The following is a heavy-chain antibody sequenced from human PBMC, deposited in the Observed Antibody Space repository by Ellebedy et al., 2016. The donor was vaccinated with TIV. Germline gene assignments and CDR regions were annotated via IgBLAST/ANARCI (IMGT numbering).Heavy chain of an antibody. D-gene: IGHD3-3*01. CDR3: AREGVSIFGILLSPGSLDV. CDR1: GGSISSYY. J-gene: IGHJ6*02. V-gene: IGHV4-59*12. Sequence: MPGGSLRLSCSVSGGSISSYYWSWIRQLPGKGLEWIGYISYSGVSDYNPSLASRVTLSFDTSTHQFSLRLTSVTATDSAIYYGAREGVSIFGILLSPGSLDVWGQGTTVTVSS. CDR2: ISYSGVS.